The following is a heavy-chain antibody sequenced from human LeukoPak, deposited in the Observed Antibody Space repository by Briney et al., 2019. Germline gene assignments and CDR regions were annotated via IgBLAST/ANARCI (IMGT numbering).Heavy chain of an antibody. CDR2: INHSGST. CDR3: AVGTYYDILTGYCSFDY. CDR1: GGSFSGYY. J-gene: IGHJ4*02. V-gene: IGHV4-34*01. D-gene: IGHD3-9*01. Sequence: SETLSLTCADYGGSFSGYYWSWIRQPPGKGLEWIGEINHSGSTNYNPSLKSRVTISVDTSKNQFSLKLSSVTAADTAVYYCAVGTYYDILTGYCSFDYWGQGTLVTVSS.